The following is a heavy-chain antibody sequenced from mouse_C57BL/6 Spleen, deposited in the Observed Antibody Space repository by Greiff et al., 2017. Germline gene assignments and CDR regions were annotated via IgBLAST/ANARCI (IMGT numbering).Heavy chain of an antibody. CDR3: ARTGNNYAMDY. Sequence: VQLQQSGAELVMPGASVKLSCKASVYTFTSYWLHWVKQRPGQGLEWIGEIDPSDSYTNYNQKFKGKYTLTVDKSSSTAYMQLSSLTSEDSAVYYCARTGNNYAMDYWGQGSSVTGSS. J-gene: IGHJ4*01. V-gene: IGHV1-69*01. D-gene: IGHD4-1*01. CDR1: VYTFTSYW. CDR2: IDPSDSYT.